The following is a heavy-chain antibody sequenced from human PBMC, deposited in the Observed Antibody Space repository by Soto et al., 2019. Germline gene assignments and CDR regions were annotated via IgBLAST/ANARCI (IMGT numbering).Heavy chain of an antibody. Sequence: PSETLSLTCTVSGGSFTSNSWCTWVRQPPGQGLEWIGNIYYSGRTYYNPSLKSRVTISVDTSKNQFSLKLSSVTAADTAVYYCARFAREENPKVGSWYYFDYWGQGTRVTVSS. V-gene: IGHV4-4*02. CDR3: ARFAREENPKVGSWYYFDY. J-gene: IGHJ4*02. CDR1: GGSFTSNSW. D-gene: IGHD6-13*01. CDR2: IYYSGRT.